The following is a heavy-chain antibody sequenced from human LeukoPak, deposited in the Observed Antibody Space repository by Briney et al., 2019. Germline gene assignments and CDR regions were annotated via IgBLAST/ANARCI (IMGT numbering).Heavy chain of an antibody. CDR3: ARMTVGATYFDY. J-gene: IGHJ4*02. CDR1: GGSFGTYY. D-gene: IGHD1-26*01. V-gene: IGHV4-59*01. Sequence: SETLSLTCTVSGGSFGTYYWNWIRQPPGKGLEWIGYIYYSGVTNYNPSLKSRVTISIDTSKNRFSLKLSSVTAADTAVYYCARMTVGATYFDYWGQGTLLTISS. CDR2: IYYSGVT.